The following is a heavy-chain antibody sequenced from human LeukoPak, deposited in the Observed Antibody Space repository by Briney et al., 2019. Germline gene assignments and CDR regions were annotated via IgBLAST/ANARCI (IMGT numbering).Heavy chain of an antibody. D-gene: IGHD3-10*01. CDR1: GFTFASYA. CDR3: VKGSAYFYGSGTHFDY. Sequence: GGSLRLSCSASGFTFASYAMYWVRQAPGKGLEIFSAIGSSGDNTHYADSVKGRFTISRDNSKNTLYLQMSSPRAEDTAVYYCVKGSAYFYGSGTHFDYWGQGTLVTVSS. J-gene: IGHJ4*02. CDR2: IGSSGDNT. V-gene: IGHV3-64D*06.